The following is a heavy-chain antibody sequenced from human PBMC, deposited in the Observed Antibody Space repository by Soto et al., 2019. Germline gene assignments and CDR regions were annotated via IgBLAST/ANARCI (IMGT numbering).Heavy chain of an antibody. CDR2: ISYDGSNK. D-gene: IGHD2-2*01. V-gene: IGHV3-30*18. Sequence: HVQLVESGGGVVQPGRSLRLSCGASGFTFSSYGMHWVRQAPGKGLEWVAVISYDGSNKYYGDSVKGRFTISRDNSKNTLYLQLNSLRTEDTATYYCAKDLDAVVPASNYYYYFGMDVWGQGTPVTVSS. CDR3: AKDLDAVVPASNYYYYFGMDV. J-gene: IGHJ6*02. CDR1: GFTFSSYG.